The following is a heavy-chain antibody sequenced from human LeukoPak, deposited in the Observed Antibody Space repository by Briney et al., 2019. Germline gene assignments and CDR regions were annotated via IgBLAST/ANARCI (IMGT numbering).Heavy chain of an antibody. CDR1: GFTFSSYA. D-gene: IGHD3-3*01. J-gene: IGHJ4*02. CDR3: AKTSGYPFPYDY. V-gene: IGHV3-23*01. CDR2: ISGSGGST. Sequence: GGSLRLSWQAPGFTFSSYALGGVGRAPGRGWGWVSAISGSGGSTYYADSVKGRFTISRDNSKNTLYLQMNSLRAEDTAVYYCAKTSGYPFPYDYWGQGTLVTVSS.